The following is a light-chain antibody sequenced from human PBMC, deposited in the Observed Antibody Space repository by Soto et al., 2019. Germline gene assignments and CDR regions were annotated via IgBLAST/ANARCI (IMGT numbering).Light chain of an antibody. CDR1: QSISSY. Sequence: DIQMTQSPSSLSASVGDRVTVTCRASQSISSYLNWYQQKPGKAPKLLIYAASSLQSGVPSRFSGSGSGTDFTLTISSLQPEVFATYYCQQSYSTPPEWTFGQGTKVDIK. V-gene: IGKV1-39*01. J-gene: IGKJ1*01. CDR3: QQSYSTPPEWT. CDR2: AAS.